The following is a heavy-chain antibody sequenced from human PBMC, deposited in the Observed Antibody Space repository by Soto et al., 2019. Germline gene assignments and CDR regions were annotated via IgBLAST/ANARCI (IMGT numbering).Heavy chain of an antibody. Sequence: SETLSLTCAVYGESFSGYYWTWILKPPGKGLDWIGEISHSGSTNYNPSLKSRVIISVDTSKNQFSLKLFSVTATDTAVYYCERGGGLAVPAIPFDPGGQGTLVTVSS. D-gene: IGHD2-21*02. V-gene: IGHV4-34*01. CDR1: GESFSGYY. CDR3: ERGGGLAVPAIPFDP. J-gene: IGHJ5*02. CDR2: ISHSGST.